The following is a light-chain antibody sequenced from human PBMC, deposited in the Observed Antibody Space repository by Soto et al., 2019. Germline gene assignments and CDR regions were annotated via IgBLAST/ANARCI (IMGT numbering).Light chain of an antibody. Sequence: DIQMTQSPSSLSASVGDRVTITFRTSETISTYVNWYQKKPGKAPKLLIYAASILQSGVLSRFSGSGSGTDFTLTISSLQPEDFATYYCQQGHSNPITLGQGTRLEIK. V-gene: IGKV1-39*01. J-gene: IGKJ5*01. CDR2: AAS. CDR1: ETISTY. CDR3: QQGHSNPIT.